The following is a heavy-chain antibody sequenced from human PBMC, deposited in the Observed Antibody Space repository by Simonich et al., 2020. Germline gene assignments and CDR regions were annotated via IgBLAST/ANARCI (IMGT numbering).Heavy chain of an antibody. Sequence: GGGLVQPWGSLRLSCSASGFTFSSYAMSWVRQAPGKGLEWVSAISGSGGRTYYAESVKGRFTISRDNSQNTLYLQMNSLRAEDTAVYYCAKDLGERITMIVVVIDAFDIWGQGTMVTVSS. CDR2: ISGSGGRT. CDR1: GFTFSSYA. J-gene: IGHJ3*02. CDR3: AKDLGERITMIVVVIDAFDI. D-gene: IGHD3-22*01. V-gene: IGHV3-23*01.